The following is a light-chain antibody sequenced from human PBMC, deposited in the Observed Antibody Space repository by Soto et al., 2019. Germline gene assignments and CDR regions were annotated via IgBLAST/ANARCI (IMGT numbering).Light chain of an antibody. CDR3: QQYGRSGT. CDR1: QSVSNNY. Sequence: EMVVTQCPGTLSLSPGETGTLSCMASQSVSNNYLAWYQQKPGQAPRLLIYGASNRATGIPDRFSGSGSGTDFTLTISRLEPEDFAVYYCQQYGRSGTFGQGTKVDI. CDR2: GAS. J-gene: IGKJ1*01. V-gene: IGKV3-20*01.